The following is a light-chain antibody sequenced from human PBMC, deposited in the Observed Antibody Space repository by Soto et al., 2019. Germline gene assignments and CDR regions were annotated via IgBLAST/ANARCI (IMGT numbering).Light chain of an antibody. CDR1: QNISRS. J-gene: IGKJ1*01. V-gene: IGKV3-20*01. CDR3: QQYDGSPRT. CDR2: NAY. Sequence: ELVMTQSPVTLSVSPGERATLSCRASQNISRSLAWYQQKPGQAPRLLIYNAYNRASGIPDRFSGSGSGTDFTLTISRLEPEDFVVYHCQQYDGSPRTFGQGTKVDIK.